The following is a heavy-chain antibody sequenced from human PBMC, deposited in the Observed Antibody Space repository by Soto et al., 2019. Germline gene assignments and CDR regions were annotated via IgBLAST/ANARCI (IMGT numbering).Heavy chain of an antibody. CDR3: AKDLRIAVAGVDGAFDI. CDR2: ISYDGSNK. Sequence: PGGSLRLSXAASGFTFSSYGMHWVRQAPGKGLEWVAVISYDGSNKYYADSVKGRFTISRDNSKNTLYLQMNSLRAEDTAVYYCAKDLRIAVAGVDGAFDIWGQGTMVTVSS. CDR1: GFTFSSYG. V-gene: IGHV3-30*18. D-gene: IGHD6-19*01. J-gene: IGHJ3*02.